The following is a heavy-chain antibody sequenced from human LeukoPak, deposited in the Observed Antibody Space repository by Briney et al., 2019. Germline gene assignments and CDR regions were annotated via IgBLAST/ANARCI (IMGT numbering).Heavy chain of an antibody. CDR2: ISAYNGNT. Sequence: ASVKVSCKASGYTFTSYGISGGRQAPGQGLEGMGWISAYNGNTNYAQKLQGRVTMTTDTSTSTAYMELRSLRSDDTAVYYCAREGDTPPAITIFGVVNRNYYYGMDVWGQGTTVTVSS. V-gene: IGHV1-18*01. D-gene: IGHD3-3*01. J-gene: IGHJ6*02. CDR3: AREGDTPPAITIFGVVNRNYYYGMDV. CDR1: GYTFTSYG.